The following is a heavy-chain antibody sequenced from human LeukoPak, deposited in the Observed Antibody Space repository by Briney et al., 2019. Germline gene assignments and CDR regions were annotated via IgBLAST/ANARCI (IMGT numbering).Heavy chain of an antibody. V-gene: IGHV4-59*01. J-gene: IGHJ4*02. CDR2: IYYSGST. D-gene: IGHD6-19*01. Sequence: SETLSLTCTVSGGSISSYYWSWVRQPPGKGLEWRGYIYYSGSTNYTPSLKSRVTISVDTSKNQFSLKLSSVTAADTAVYYCARGYSSGWYYFDYWGQGTLVTVSS. CDR1: GGSISSYY. CDR3: ARGYSSGWYYFDY.